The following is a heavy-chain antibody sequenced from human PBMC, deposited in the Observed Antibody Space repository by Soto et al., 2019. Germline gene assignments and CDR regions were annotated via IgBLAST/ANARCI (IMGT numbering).Heavy chain of an antibody. CDR2: IKQDGSEK. V-gene: IGHV3-7*03. CDR1: GFTFSSNW. J-gene: IGHJ4*02. Sequence: EVQLVGSGGGLVQPGGSLRLSCAASGFTFSSNWMNWVRQAPGKGPEWVANIKQDGSEKYYVDSVKGRFTISRDNAENSLLLQMNNLRVEDTAVYYCARDLGYCSGGTCYTVLDYWGQGALVTVSS. D-gene: IGHD2-15*01. CDR3: ARDLGYCSGGTCYTVLDY.